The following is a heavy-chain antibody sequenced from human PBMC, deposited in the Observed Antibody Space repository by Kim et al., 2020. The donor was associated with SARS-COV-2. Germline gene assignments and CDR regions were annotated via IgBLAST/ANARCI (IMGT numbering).Heavy chain of an antibody. Sequence: GGSLRLSCAASGFTFTYYAMSWVRQAPGKGLEWVSAISDGGVSTYYADSVKGRFTISRDNSKSTLYLQMNSLRAEDTAIYYCAIAMVRGLVTGNFWGQGSLVTVSS. V-gene: IGHV3-23*01. CDR2: ISDGGVST. J-gene: IGHJ4*02. CDR1: GFTFTYYA. D-gene: IGHD3-10*01. CDR3: AIAMVRGLVTGNF.